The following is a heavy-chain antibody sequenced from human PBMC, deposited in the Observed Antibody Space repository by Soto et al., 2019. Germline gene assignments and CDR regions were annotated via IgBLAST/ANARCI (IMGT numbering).Heavy chain of an antibody. CDR1: DFSFTSHG. CDR3: AIYHLELFRFDY. CDR2: ISLYNGNT. J-gene: IGHJ4*02. D-gene: IGHD2-2*01. Sequence: QIQLVQSGPEVKKPGASMKVSCKAYDFSFTSHGISWVRQAPGQGLEWMGWISLYNGNTNYSQQFQGRVTMTTDTSTITAYMELRSLRSDDTAMYFCAIYHLELFRFDYWGQGTLVTVSS. V-gene: IGHV1-18*04.